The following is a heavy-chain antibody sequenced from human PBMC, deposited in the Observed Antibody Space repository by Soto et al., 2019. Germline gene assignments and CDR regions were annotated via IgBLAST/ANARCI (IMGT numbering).Heavy chain of an antibody. D-gene: IGHD3-9*01. V-gene: IGHV3-53*01. CDR3: AKNVWGITIFGGMDV. Sequence: PGGPLRLSCAASGFTVSSNYMSWVRQAPGKGLEWVSVIYSGGSTYYADSVKGRFTISRDNSKNTLYLQMNSLRAEDTAVYYCAKNVWGITIFGGMDVWGQGTTVTVSS. CDR2: IYSGGST. J-gene: IGHJ6*02. CDR1: GFTVSSNY.